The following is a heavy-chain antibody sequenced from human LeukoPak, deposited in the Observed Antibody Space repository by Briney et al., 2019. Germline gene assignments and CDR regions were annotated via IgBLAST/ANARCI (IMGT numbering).Heavy chain of an antibody. CDR3: ARVQLELGSSFDY. J-gene: IGHJ4*02. D-gene: IGHD1-1*01. CDR2: INHSGST. CDR1: GGSFSGYY. Sequence: PSETLSLTCAVYGGSFSGYYWSWIRQPPGKGLEWIGEINHSGSTNYNPSLKSRVTISVDTSKNQFSLKLSSVTAADTAVYYCARVQLELGSSFDYWGQGTLVTVSS. V-gene: IGHV4-34*01.